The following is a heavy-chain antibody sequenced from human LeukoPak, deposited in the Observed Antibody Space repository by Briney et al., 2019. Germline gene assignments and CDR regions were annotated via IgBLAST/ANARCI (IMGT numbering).Heavy chain of an antibody. CDR3: AKDWIQFNRVFDCFDS. CDR1: GFTLSSYW. V-gene: IGHV3-74*01. Sequence: GGSLRLSCAASGFTLSSYWMHWVRQAPGKGLVWVSRINSDGSSTRYADSVKDRFTISRDNSKNTVNLQMNRLRVEDTAIYYCAKDWIQFNRVFDCFDSWGQGTLVTVSS. J-gene: IGHJ4*02. D-gene: IGHD5-18*01. CDR2: INSDGSST.